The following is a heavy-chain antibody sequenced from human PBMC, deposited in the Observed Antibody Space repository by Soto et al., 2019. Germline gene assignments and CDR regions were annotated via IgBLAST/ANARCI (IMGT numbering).Heavy chain of an antibody. CDR2: IYYSGST. V-gene: IGHV4-61*01. D-gene: IGHD3-10*01. J-gene: IGHJ4*02. Sequence: SETLSLTCTVSGGSVSSGSYYWSWIRQPPGKGLEWIGYIYYSGSTNYNPSLKSRVTISVDTSKNQSSLKLSSVTAADTAVYYCARVGPIAYYFDYWGQGTLVTVSS. CDR3: ARVGPIAYYFDY. CDR1: GGSVSSGSYY.